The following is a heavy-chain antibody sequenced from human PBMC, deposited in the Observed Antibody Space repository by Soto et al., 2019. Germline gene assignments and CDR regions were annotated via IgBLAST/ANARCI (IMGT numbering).Heavy chain of an antibody. V-gene: IGHV4-39*01. Sequence: SETLSLTCTVSGGSISGYYWSWIRQPPGRGPEWIGSIYYSGNTYYKPSLKSRVSISIDTSRNQFSLKLTSVTAADTGVYYCASSSPFHYWGPGILGTVSS. D-gene: IGHD6-6*01. CDR3: ASSSPFHY. CDR2: IYYSGNT. CDR1: GGSISGYY. J-gene: IGHJ4*02.